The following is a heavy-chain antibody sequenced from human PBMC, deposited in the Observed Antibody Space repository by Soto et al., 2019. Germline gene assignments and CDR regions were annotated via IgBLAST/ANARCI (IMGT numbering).Heavy chain of an antibody. Sequence: EVQLVESGGGLVQPGGSLRLSCAASGFTFSSYEMNWVRQAPGKGLEWVSYISSSGSTIYYADSVKGRFTISRDNAKNSLYLQMNSLRAEDTAVYYCARYDAVEMATVIWGQGTLVTVSS. J-gene: IGHJ4*02. CDR3: ARYDAVEMATVI. V-gene: IGHV3-48*03. D-gene: IGHD4-4*01. CDR1: GFTFSSYE. CDR2: ISSSGSTI.